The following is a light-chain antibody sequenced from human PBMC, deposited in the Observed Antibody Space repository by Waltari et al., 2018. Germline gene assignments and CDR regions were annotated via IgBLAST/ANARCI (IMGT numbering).Light chain of an antibody. Sequence: DIQMTQSPTSLSASVGDRVVITCRASQSISTYLAWYQQKPGKAPNVLIYGASSLQSGVSSRFSGGGSGTDFTLTISSLQPEDFGIYFCQQTNSYPYTFGPGTKVDLK. CDR3: QQTNSYPYT. CDR2: GAS. CDR1: QSISTY. V-gene: IGKV1-39*01. J-gene: IGKJ3*01.